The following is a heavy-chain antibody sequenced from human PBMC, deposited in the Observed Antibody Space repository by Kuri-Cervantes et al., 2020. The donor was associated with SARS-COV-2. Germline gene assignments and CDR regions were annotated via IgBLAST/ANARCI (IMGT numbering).Heavy chain of an antibody. Sequence: GGSLRLSCAASGFTFSSYAMSWVRQAPGKGLEWVSAISGSGGSTYYADSVKGRFTISRDNAKNSLYLQMNSLRAEDTAVYYCAREDVAAAGKVDYYYGMDVWGQGTMVTVSS. CDR2: ISGSGGST. CDR3: AREDVAAAGKVDYYYGMDV. D-gene: IGHD6-13*01. J-gene: IGHJ6*02. V-gene: IGHV3-23*01. CDR1: GFTFSSYA.